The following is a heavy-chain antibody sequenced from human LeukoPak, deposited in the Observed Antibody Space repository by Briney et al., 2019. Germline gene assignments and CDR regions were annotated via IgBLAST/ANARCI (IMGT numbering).Heavy chain of an antibody. J-gene: IGHJ4*02. CDR2: IYYSGST. Sequence: PSETLSLTCTVSGGSISSYYWSWIRQHPGKGLEWIGYIYYSGSTYYNPSLKGRVTVSVDTSKNQFSLKLSSVTAADTAVYYCARAHRYCSSTSCQYYFDYWGQGTLVTVSS. CDR3: ARAHRYCSSTSCQYYFDY. D-gene: IGHD2-2*01. CDR1: GGSISSYY. V-gene: IGHV4-59*06.